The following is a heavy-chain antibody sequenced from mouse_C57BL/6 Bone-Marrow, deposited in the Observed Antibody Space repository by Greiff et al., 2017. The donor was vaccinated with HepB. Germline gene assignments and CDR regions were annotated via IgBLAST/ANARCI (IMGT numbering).Heavy chain of an antibody. V-gene: IGHV3-6*01. D-gene: IGHD3-1*01. CDR1: GYSITSGYY. CDR2: ISYDGSN. Sequence: VQLKESGPGLVKPSQSLSLTCSVTGYSITSGYYWNWIRQFPGNKLEWMGYISYDGSNNYNPSLKNRISITRDTSKNQFFLKLNSVTTEDTATYYCAREGALGNYFDYWGQGTTLTVSS. CDR3: AREGALGNYFDY. J-gene: IGHJ2*01.